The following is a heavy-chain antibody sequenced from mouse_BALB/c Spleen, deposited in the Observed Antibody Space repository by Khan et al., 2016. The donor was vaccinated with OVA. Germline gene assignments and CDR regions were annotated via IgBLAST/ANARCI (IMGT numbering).Heavy chain of an antibody. CDR1: GYSITSGYA. Sequence: EVQLQESGPGLVKPSQSLSLTCTVTGYSITSGYAWNWIRQFPGNKLEWMGYISYSGGTSYNPYLKGRISITRDTSKNQFFLQLNSVTTEDTATSFCSRANYYGYYFDYWGQGTPLTVSS. CDR3: SRANYYGYYFDY. D-gene: IGHD1-1*01. J-gene: IGHJ2*01. CDR2: ISYSGGT. V-gene: IGHV3-2*02.